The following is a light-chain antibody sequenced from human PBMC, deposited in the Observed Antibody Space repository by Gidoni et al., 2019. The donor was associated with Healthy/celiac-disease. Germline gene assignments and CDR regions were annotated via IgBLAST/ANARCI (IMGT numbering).Light chain of an antibody. CDR3: QQYNNWLPS. Sequence: EIVMTQSPATLAVSPGERATLSCRASQSVSSNLAWYQQTPGQAHRLLIDGASTRATGIPARFSGSGSGTEFTLTISSLQSEDFAVYYCQQYNNWLPSFGQGTKVEIK. CDR1: QSVSSN. V-gene: IGKV3-15*01. J-gene: IGKJ1*01. CDR2: GAS.